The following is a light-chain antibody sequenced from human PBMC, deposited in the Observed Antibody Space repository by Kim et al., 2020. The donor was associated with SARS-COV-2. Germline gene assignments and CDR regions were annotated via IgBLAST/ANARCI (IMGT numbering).Light chain of an antibody. J-gene: IGLJ3*02. CDR2: RND. CDR3: SAWDSSLSSWV. V-gene: IGLV10-54*01. CDR1: SNNVGNQG. Sequence: LTQPPSVSEALRQTATLTCIGNSNNVGNQGAAWLQQEEGHPPKLLSYRNDNRPSGISERFSASRSGNTASLTITGLQPEDEADYYCSAWDSSLSSWVFGGGTQLTVL.